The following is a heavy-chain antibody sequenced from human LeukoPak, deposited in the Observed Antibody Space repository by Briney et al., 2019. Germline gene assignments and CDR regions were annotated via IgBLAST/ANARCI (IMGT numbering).Heavy chain of an antibody. Sequence: GASVKVSCKASGYTFTSYYIHWVRQAPGQGLEWMGISNPSGGATNYAQKFQGGVTMTRDTSISTAYMELSRLRSDDTAVYYCARGVGMVRTFDPWGQGTLVTVSS. D-gene: IGHD3-10*01. J-gene: IGHJ5*02. V-gene: IGHV1-46*01. CDR1: GYTFTSYY. CDR3: ARGVGMVRTFDP. CDR2: SNPSGGAT.